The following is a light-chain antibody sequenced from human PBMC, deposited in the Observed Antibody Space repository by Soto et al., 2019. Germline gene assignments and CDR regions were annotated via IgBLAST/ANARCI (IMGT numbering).Light chain of an antibody. CDR3: QQYGSSLYT. J-gene: IGKJ2*01. CDR2: GAS. Sequence: EIVLTQSPSTLSLSPGERATLSCRASQSVSSSYLAWYQQKPGQAPRLLIYGASNRATGIPDRFSGSGSGTDFTLTISRLEPEDFAVYYCQQYGSSLYTFGQGTKLEIK. V-gene: IGKV3-20*01. CDR1: QSVSSSY.